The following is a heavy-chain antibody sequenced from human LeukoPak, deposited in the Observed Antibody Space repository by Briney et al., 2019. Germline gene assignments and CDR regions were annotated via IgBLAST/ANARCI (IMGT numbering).Heavy chain of an antibody. Sequence: ASVKVSCKASGYTFTSYGITWVRQAPGQGLEWMGWINPNSGGTNYQGRVTMTRDTSISTAYMELSRLRSDDTAVYYCARDVTGDQSWFFDLWGRGTLVTVSS. D-gene: IGHD7-27*01. J-gene: IGHJ2*01. V-gene: IGHV1-2*02. CDR1: GYTFTSYG. CDR2: INPNSGGT. CDR3: ARDVTGDQSWFFDL.